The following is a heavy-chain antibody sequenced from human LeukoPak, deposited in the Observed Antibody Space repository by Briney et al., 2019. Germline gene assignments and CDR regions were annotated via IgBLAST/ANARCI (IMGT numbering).Heavy chain of an antibody. J-gene: IGHJ3*02. D-gene: IGHD1-26*01. Sequence: GGSLRLSCAASGFTFDDYGMSWVRQAPGKGLEWVSGINWNGGSTGYADSVKGRFTISRDNAKNSLYLQMNSLRAEDTALYYCARDLVVGATTQRDAFDIWGQGTMVTVSS. CDR3: ARDLVVGATTQRDAFDI. CDR1: GFTFDDYG. V-gene: IGHV3-20*04. CDR2: INWNGGST.